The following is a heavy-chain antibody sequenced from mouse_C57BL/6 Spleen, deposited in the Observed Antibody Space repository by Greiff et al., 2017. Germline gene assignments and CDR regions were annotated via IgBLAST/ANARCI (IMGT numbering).Heavy chain of an antibody. Sequence: QVQLQQPGAELVKPGAPVQLSCQASGYTFTSYWSQWVKQRPGQGLEWIGEIDPSDSYTNYNQKFKGKATLTVDTSSITAYMQLSSLTSEFSAFYYWAGCIYSMHYWGHGNSGPVFS. CDR2: IDPSDSYT. V-gene: IGHV1-50*01. CDR3: AGCIYSMHY. CDR1: GYTFTSYW. J-gene: IGHJ4*01.